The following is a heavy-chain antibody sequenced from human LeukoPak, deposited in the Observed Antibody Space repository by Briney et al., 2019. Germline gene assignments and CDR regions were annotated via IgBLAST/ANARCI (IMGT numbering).Heavy chain of an antibody. Sequence: GESLQISCKGSEDNFTNYWIGWVRQVPGKGLEWMGIIYPGDSDIRYSPSFQGQVTISVNKSISTPYLQWSSLKASDTAMYYCSRHRRDYLYVDAFDIWGQGTMVTVYS. CDR3: SRHRRDYLYVDAFDI. CDR1: EDNFTNYW. CDR2: IYPGDSDI. J-gene: IGHJ3*02. D-gene: IGHD4-17*01. V-gene: IGHV5-51*01.